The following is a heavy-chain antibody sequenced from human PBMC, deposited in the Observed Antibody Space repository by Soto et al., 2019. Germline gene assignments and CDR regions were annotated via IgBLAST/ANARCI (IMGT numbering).Heavy chain of an antibody. J-gene: IGHJ5*02. D-gene: IGHD3-3*01. CDR2: ISARGGLK. Sequence: EVQLAESGGDLRQPGGSLRLSCAASGFTVTDYAMTWVRQTPGKGLEWVSGISARGGLKYYADSVRGRFTVSRDNSKNILYLQMDNLRDEDTALYYCAREVGAPSDWLDTWGQGTLVGVSS. CDR1: GFTVTDYA. V-gene: IGHV3-23*04. CDR3: AREVGAPSDWLDT.